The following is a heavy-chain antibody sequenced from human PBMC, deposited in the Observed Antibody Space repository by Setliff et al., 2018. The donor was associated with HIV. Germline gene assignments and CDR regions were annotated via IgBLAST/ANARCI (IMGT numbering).Heavy chain of an antibody. CDR3: ARGNNGYYYDSSGYYH. J-gene: IGHJ5*02. Sequence: SETLSLTCIVSGGSISSSSSYWGWIRQPPGKGLEWIGSLYHSGTTYHNPSLKSRVTISVDTSKNKFSLKLSSVTAADTAVYYCARGNNGYYYDSSGYYHWGQGTLVTVSS. CDR2: LYHSGTT. D-gene: IGHD3-22*01. CDR1: GGSISSSSSY. V-gene: IGHV4-39*01.